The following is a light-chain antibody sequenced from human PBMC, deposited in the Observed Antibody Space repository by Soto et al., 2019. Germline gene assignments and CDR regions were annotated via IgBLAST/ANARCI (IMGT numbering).Light chain of an antibody. CDR2: RNN. CDR1: SSSIESNY. CDR3: TVWXXXLRGRL. J-gene: IGLJ2*01. V-gene: IGLV1-47*01. Sequence: QSVLTQPPSASGTPGQRVTISCSGTSSSIESNYVYWYQQLPGTAPRLLIYRNNQRPSGVPDRFSGSKSGTSASLAISALXSXXXAXXXXTVWXXXLRGRLFGGGTKLTVL.